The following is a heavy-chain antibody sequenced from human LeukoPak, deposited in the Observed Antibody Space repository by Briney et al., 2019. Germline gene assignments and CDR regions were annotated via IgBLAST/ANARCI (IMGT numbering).Heavy chain of an antibody. CDR3: AKGVVVVAAKYYFDY. J-gene: IGHJ4*02. CDR1: GFTFSDYS. D-gene: IGHD2-15*01. CDR2: IRYDGNNK. V-gene: IGHV3-30*02. Sequence: PGGSLRLSCAASGFTFSDYSMHWVRQAPGKGLNWVAFIRYDGNNKYYADSVKGRFTISRDNSKNTLYLQMNSLRAEDTAVYYCAKGVVVVAAKYYFDYWGQGTLVTVSS.